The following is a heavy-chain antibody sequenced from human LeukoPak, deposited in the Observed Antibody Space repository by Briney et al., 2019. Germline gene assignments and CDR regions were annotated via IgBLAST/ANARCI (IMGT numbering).Heavy chain of an antibody. D-gene: IGHD3-10*01. CDR3: ARDIVSGSGSLDY. CDR2: VKSDGSNP. CDR1: RFSFSNYW. J-gene: IGHJ4*02. Sequence: GGSLRPSRAASRFSFSNYWMHWVRQAPGKGLVWVSRVKSDGSNPSYADSVKGRFTTSRDNAENMLYLQMNTLGAEDTAVYYCARDIVSGSGSLDYWGQGTLVTVSS. V-gene: IGHV3-74*01.